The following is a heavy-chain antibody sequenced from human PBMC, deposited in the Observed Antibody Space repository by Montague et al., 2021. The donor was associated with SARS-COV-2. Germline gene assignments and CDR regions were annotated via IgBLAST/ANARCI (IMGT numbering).Heavy chain of an antibody. V-gene: IGHV4-59*13. CDR2: IFHSGIT. Sequence: ETLSLTCSVSGGSISSYYWSWIRQSPGKGLEWIGYIFHSGITDYNPSLKSRVTISVDMSKNQFSLQLNSVTAADSAVYYCARTEYNWNDWFDPWGQGTLATVSS. D-gene: IGHD1-20*01. CDR1: GGSISSYY. CDR3: ARTEYNWNDWFDP. J-gene: IGHJ5*02.